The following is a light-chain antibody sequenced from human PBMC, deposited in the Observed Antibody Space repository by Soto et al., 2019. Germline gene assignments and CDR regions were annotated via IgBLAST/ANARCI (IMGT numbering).Light chain of an antibody. CDR3: QHYRTS. Sequence: EIVLTQSPGTLSLSPGERATLSCRASQSVSSSYLDWYQQKPGQAPRQLIYGASSRATGLPDRFSGSGSGTDFTRTITRLEPEDFAVYYCQHYRTSFGGGTRVEIK. CDR2: GAS. CDR1: QSVSSSY. J-gene: IGKJ4*01. V-gene: IGKV3-20*01.